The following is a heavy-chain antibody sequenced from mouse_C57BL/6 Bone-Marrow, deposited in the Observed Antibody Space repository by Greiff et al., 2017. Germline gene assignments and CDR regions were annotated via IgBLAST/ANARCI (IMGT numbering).Heavy chain of an antibody. D-gene: IGHD6-1*01. J-gene: IGHJ1*03. Sequence: QVHVKQSGAELVRPGASVTLSCQASGYTFTAYEMHWVKQTPVHGLEWIGAIDPETGGTAYNQKFKGKAILPADKSSSTASMGLRRLTSGDSAVDYCTTGGATPWGLDVWGTGTTVTVSS. CDR1: GYTFTAYE. V-gene: IGHV1-15*01. CDR3: TTGGATPWGLDV. CDR2: IDPETGGT.